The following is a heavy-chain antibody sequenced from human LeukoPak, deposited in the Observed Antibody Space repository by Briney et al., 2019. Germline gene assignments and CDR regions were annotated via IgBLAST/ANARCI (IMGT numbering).Heavy chain of an antibody. J-gene: IGHJ4*01. D-gene: IGHD2-2*02. CDR1: GFTFSSYG. Sequence: PGGSLRLSCAASGFTFSSYGMHWVRQAPGKGLEWVAFIRYDGSNKYYADSVKGRFTIPRDNSKNTLYLQMNSLRAEDTAVYYCAKGYCSSTSCYKDWGQEPWSPSPQ. V-gene: IGHV3-30*02. CDR3: AKGYCSSTSCYKD. CDR2: IRYDGSNK.